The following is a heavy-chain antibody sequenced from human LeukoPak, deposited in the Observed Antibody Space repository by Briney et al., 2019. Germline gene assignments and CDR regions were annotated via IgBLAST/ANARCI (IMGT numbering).Heavy chain of an antibody. V-gene: IGHV3-53*01. CDR1: GFTVSSNY. Sequence: GGSLRLSCAASGFTVSSNYMSWVRQAPGKGLEWVSVIYSGGSTYYADSVKGRFTISRDNSKNTLYLQMNSLRAEDTAVYYCARGESSSRGPVEYYFDYWGQGTLVTVSS. D-gene: IGHD6-6*01. J-gene: IGHJ4*02. CDR2: IYSGGST. CDR3: ARGESSSRGPVEYYFDY.